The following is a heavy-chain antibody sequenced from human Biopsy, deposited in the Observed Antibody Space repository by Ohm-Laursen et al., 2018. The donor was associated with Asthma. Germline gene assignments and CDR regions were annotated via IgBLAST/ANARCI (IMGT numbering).Heavy chain of an antibody. CDR2: ITGDGSQK. Sequence: SLRLSCTAPGFTFGNFWMSWGRQTPGKGLEWVATITGDGSQKFYVDSVTGRFTISRDNSKNTLSLQMNSLTAEDTAVYYCAREGVAGTHIEDWGQGTLVTVSS. V-gene: IGHV3-7*01. CDR1: GFTFGNFW. J-gene: IGHJ4*02. CDR3: AREGVAGTHIED. D-gene: IGHD6-19*01.